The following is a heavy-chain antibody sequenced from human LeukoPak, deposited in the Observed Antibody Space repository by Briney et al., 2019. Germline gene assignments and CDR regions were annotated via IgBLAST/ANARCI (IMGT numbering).Heavy chain of an antibody. V-gene: IGHV7-4-1*02. D-gene: IGHD3-9*01. CDR3: ARGSRYFDWLLYGGPFDY. J-gene: IGHJ4*02. CDR2: INTNTGNP. CDR1: GYTFTSYA. Sequence: ASAKVSCKASGYTFTSYAMNWVRQAPGQGLEWMGWINTNTGNPTYAQGFTGRFVFSLDTSVSTAYLQISSLKAEDTAVYYCARGSRYFDWLLYGGPFDYWGQGTLVTVSS.